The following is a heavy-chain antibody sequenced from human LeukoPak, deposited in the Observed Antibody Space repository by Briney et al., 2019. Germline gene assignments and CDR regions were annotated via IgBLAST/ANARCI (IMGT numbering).Heavy chain of an antibody. V-gene: IGHV3-30*02. J-gene: IGHJ4*02. CDR2: IRYDGSNR. CDR1: GFIFSTYV. D-gene: IGHD3-3*01. Sequence: GGSLRLSCTASGFIFSTYVMHWVRQAPGNGLEWVTFIRYDGSNRNYADSVKGRFTISRDNSKNTLYLQMNSLRAEDTAVYYCAKASSNYDFWSGFDYWGQGTLVTVSS. CDR3: AKASSNYDFWSGFDY.